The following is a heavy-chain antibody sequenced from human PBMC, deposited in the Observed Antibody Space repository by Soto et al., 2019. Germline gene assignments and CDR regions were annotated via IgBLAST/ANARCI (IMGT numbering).Heavy chain of an antibody. J-gene: IGHJ5*02. CDR1: GGTFSSYA. CDR3: ARGTHLPYSRSNGGWFDP. V-gene: IGHV1-69*13. CDR2: IIPIFGTA. Sequence: SVKVSCKASGGTFSSYAISWVRQAPGQGLEWMGGIIPIFGTANYAQKFQGRVTITADESTSTAYMELSSLRSEDTAVYYCARGTHLPYSRSNGGWFDPWGQAPLVTVS. D-gene: IGHD1-26*01.